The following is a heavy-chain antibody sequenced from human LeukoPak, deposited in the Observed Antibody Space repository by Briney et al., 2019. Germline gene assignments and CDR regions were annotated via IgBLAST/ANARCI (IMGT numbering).Heavy chain of an antibody. V-gene: IGHV4-39*01. CDR3: ARTHLYYGMDV. Sequence: SETLSLTCSVSGGSIHSSSYHWGWIRQPPGKGLDWIGSIFYSGSTNYTPSLKSRVRISVDTSKNQFSLKLASVTAADTAVYYCARTHLYYGMDVWGQGTTVTVSS. CDR2: IFYSGST. CDR1: GGSIHSSSYH. J-gene: IGHJ6*02.